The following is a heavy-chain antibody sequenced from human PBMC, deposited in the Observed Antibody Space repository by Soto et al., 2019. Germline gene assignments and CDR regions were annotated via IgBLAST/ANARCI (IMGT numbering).Heavy chain of an antibody. J-gene: IGHJ6*02. D-gene: IGHD2-2*01. CDR3: ARSQGSSTSLEIYYYYYYGMDV. Sequence: QVQLVQSGAEVKKPGSSVKVSCKASGGTFSSYAISWVRQAPGQGLEWMGGIIPISGTANYAQKFQGRVTPTAAESTSTAYLELSRLRSEDTAVYSCARSQGSSTSLEIYYYYYYGMDVWGQGTTVTVSS. V-gene: IGHV1-69*01. CDR2: IIPISGTA. CDR1: GGTFSSYA.